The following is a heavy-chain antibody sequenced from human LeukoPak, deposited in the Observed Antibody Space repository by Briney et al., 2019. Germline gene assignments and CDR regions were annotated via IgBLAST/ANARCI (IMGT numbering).Heavy chain of an antibody. CDR2: IYYSGST. CDR1: GGSISSGGYY. Sequence: PSETLSLTCTVSGGSISSGGYYWSWIRQHPGKGLEWIGYIYYSGSTYYNPSLKSRVTISVDTSKNQFSVTLSSVTAADTAVYYCARGYIPKLDTAMVRGLYYYYGMDVWGQGTTVTVSS. V-gene: IGHV4-31*03. D-gene: IGHD5-18*01. J-gene: IGHJ6*02. CDR3: ARGYIPKLDTAMVRGLYYYYGMDV.